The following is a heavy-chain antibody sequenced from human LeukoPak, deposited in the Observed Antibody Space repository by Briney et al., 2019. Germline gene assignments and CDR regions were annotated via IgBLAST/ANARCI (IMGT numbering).Heavy chain of an antibody. V-gene: IGHV4-59*12. CDR2: IFYNGAT. D-gene: IGHD2-15*01. Sequence: SGTLSLTCSVSSGSISGYYWSWVRQPPGKELEWIGYIFYNGATKYDPSLKSRVTISLDTSKNQFSLNLRSVTAADTAVYYCARDVGPLDYWGQGTLVTVSS. CDR3: ARDVGPLDY. J-gene: IGHJ4*02. CDR1: SGSISGYY.